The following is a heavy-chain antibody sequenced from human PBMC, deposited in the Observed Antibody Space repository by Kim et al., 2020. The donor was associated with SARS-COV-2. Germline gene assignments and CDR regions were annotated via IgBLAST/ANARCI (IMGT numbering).Heavy chain of an antibody. CDR2: FDPEDGET. D-gene: IGHD1-26*01. Sequence: ASVKVSCKVSGYTLTELSMHWVRQAPGKGLEWMGGFDPEDGETIYAQKFQGRVTMTEDTSTDTAYMELSSLRSEDTAVYYCATDSIVGARAAFDIWGQGTMVTVSS. J-gene: IGHJ3*02. CDR1: GYTLTELS. V-gene: IGHV1-24*01. CDR3: ATDSIVGARAAFDI.